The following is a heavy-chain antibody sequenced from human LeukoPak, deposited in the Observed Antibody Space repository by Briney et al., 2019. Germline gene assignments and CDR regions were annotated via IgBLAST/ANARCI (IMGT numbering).Heavy chain of an antibody. CDR3: AREMATSFDY. Sequence: PSETLSLTCTVSGGSISSYYWSWIRQPPGKGLEWIGYIYYSGSTNYNPSLKSRVTISVDTSKNQFPLKLSSVTAADTAVYYCAREMATSFDYWGQGTLVTVSS. CDR1: GGSISSYY. V-gene: IGHV4-59*01. CDR2: IYYSGST. J-gene: IGHJ4*02. D-gene: IGHD5-24*01.